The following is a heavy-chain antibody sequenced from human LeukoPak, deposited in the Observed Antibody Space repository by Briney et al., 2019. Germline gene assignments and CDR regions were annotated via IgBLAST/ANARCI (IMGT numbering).Heavy chain of an antibody. V-gene: IGHV4-59*01. CDR1: GGSICSYY. J-gene: IGHJ4*02. Sequence: PSETLSLTCTVSGGSICSYYWSWLRQPPGKGLEWIGYIYDSGSTNYNPSLKSRVTISVDTSKNQFSLKLSSVTAADTAVYYCARSPYYYGSGPPDYWGQGTLVTVSS. CDR3: ARSPYYYGSGPPDY. D-gene: IGHD3-10*01. CDR2: IYDSGST.